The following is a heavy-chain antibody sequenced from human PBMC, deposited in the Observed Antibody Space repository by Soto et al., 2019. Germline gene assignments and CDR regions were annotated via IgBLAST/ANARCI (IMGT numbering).Heavy chain of an antibody. D-gene: IGHD2-8*01. J-gene: IGHJ5*02. CDR2: ISAYNGNT. Sequence: GASVKVSCKASGYTFTSYGISWVRQAPGQGLERMGWISAYNGNTNYAQKLQGRVTMTTDTSTSTAYMELRSLRSDDTAVYYCASVRGPVYAIGGWWFDPWGQGTLVTVSS. V-gene: IGHV1-18*01. CDR1: GYTFTSYG. CDR3: ASVRGPVYAIGGWWFDP.